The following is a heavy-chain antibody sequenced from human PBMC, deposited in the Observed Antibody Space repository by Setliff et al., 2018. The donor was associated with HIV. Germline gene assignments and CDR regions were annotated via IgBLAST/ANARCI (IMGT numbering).Heavy chain of an antibody. CDR1: GYTFTTYG. CDR3: ARVGSYWSTFDY. CDR2: INTGTGNP. J-gene: IGHJ4*02. Sequence: VASVKVSCKASGYTFTTYGISWVRQAPGQGFEWMGWINTGTGNPMYAQGFRGRFVFSLDTSVSTTYLQINSLKAEDTAMYYCARVGSYWSTFDYWGQGALVTVSS. D-gene: IGHD1-26*01. V-gene: IGHV7-4-1*02.